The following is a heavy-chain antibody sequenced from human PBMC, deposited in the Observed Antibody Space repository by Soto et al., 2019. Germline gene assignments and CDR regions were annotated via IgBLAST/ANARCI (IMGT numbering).Heavy chain of an antibody. V-gene: IGHV3-53*01. CDR3: AMSHRDHSDALIV. CDR2: LYSGGRI. Sequence: GGSLRLSCAASGFTFTMYSMNWVRQAPGKGLEWVSLLYSGGRIYYADSVKGRFTISRDTSNNTLYLQMESLRTEDTAVYYCAMSHRDHSDALIVWGQGTTVTVSS. D-gene: IGHD3-16*01. J-gene: IGHJ6*02. CDR1: GFTFTMYS.